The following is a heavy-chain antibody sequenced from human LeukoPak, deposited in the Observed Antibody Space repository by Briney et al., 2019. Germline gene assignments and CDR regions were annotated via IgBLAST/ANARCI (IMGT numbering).Heavy chain of an antibody. V-gene: IGHV1-24*01. CDR3: ATGRTIFGVAPGY. CDR2: FDPEDGET. D-gene: IGHD3-3*01. Sequence: ASVKVSCRVSGYTLTELSMHWVRQAPGKGLEWMGGFDPEDGETIYAQKFQGRVTMTADTSTDTAYMELSSLRSEDTAVYYCATGRTIFGVAPGYWGQGTLVTVSS. CDR1: GYTLTELS. J-gene: IGHJ4*02.